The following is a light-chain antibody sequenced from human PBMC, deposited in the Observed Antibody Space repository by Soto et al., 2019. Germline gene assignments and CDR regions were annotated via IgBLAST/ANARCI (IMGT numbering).Light chain of an antibody. CDR3: QQYDGTASPLVT. V-gene: IGKV3-20*01. CDR2: GAA. Sequence: EIVLTQSPGTLSLSPGERATFSCRASQSVANNYLAWYQQKSGQPPRLLVYGAASRAAGIPERFSGSGSGTDFTLTISRLEPEDFAVYYCQQYDGTASPLVTFGGGTKVEIK. J-gene: IGKJ4*01. CDR1: QSVANNY.